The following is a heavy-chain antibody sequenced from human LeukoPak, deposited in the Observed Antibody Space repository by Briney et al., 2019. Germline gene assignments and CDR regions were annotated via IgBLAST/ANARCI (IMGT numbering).Heavy chain of an antibody. CDR3: ARDLYSQY. D-gene: IGHD2-21*01. CDR1: GFTLSALW. CDR2: IKEEGSEK. Sequence: GGSLRLSCAASGFTLSALWMSWVREAPGQGLEWVANIKEEGSEKFYVDSVKGRFTISRDNAKNSLSLQMNSLRAEDTAVYYCARDLYSQYWGQGTLVTV. J-gene: IGHJ4*02. V-gene: IGHV3-7*01.